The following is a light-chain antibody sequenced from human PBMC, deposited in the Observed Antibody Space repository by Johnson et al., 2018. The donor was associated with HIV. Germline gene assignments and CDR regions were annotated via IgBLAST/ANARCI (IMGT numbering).Light chain of an antibody. Sequence: QSVLTQPPSASGTPGQRVTISCSGSTSNIANNTVNWYQHLPGTAPKLLMYRNVQRPSGIPDRFTGSKSCTSASLAIRGLQGEDEAEYYCAAWDDSLNEYVFGTGTKVTVL. CDR3: AAWDDSLNEYV. CDR2: RNV. CDR1: TSNIANNT. V-gene: IGLV1-44*01. J-gene: IGLJ1*01.